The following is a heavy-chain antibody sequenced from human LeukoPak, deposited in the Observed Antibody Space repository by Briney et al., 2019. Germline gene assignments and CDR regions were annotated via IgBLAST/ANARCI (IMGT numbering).Heavy chain of an antibody. CDR1: GYTFTGYY. D-gene: IGHD6-6*01. V-gene: IGHV1-2*02. CDR2: INPNTGGT. J-gene: IGHJ4*02. Sequence: ASVKVSCKASGYTFTGYYIHWVRQAPGQGLEWMGWINPNTGGTKYAQKFQGRVTMTRDTSISTADMELSRLTSDDTAVYYCAGGVSGFYFDYWGQGTLVTVTS. CDR3: AGGVSGFYFDY.